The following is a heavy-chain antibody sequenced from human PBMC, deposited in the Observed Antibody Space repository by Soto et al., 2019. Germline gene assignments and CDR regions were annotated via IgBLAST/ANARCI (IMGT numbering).Heavy chain of an antibody. CDR2: IGTAGDT. Sequence: LRLSCAASGFTFSIYDMHWVRQATGKGLEWVSAIGTAGDTYYPGSVKGRFTISRENAKNSLYLQMNSLRAEDTAVYYCAREGPKTTVTTCGAFDIWGQGTMVTVSS. CDR1: GFTFSIYD. V-gene: IGHV3-13*01. J-gene: IGHJ3*02. D-gene: IGHD4-17*01. CDR3: AREGPKTTVTTCGAFDI.